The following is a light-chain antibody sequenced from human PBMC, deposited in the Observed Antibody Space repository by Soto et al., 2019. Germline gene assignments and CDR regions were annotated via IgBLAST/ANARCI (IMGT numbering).Light chain of an antibody. CDR2: DST. V-gene: IGKV3-11*01. CDR3: QQRNVWPPIT. J-gene: IGKJ5*01. Sequence: VLTQSPATLSLSPGERATLSCRASQSIHTSLAWYQQKSGKPPRLVIYDSTLRANGIPDRFGGSRSGTEFTLTINSLEPEDFAVYYCQQRNVWPPITFGQGTRREIK. CDR1: QSIHTS.